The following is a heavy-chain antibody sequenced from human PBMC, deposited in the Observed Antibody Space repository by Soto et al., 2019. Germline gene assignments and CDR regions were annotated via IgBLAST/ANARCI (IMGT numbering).Heavy chain of an antibody. D-gene: IGHD1-1*01. V-gene: IGHV3-66*01. Sequence: EVQLVESGGGWVQPGGSLRLSCAASGLSVSSNYMSWVRQAPGKGLEWVSVIYSGTTTHYADSVKGRFTISRDSSKNTLFLQMNSLRAEDTAVYFCARGYWVQGYGAGTYFDYWGQGTLVTVSS. CDR3: ARGYWVQGYGAGTYFDY. J-gene: IGHJ4*02. CDR1: GLSVSSNY. CDR2: IYSGTTT.